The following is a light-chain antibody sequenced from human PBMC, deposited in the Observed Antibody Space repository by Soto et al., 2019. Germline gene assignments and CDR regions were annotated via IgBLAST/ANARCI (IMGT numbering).Light chain of an antibody. CDR3: QQRSTWLYT. J-gene: IGKJ2*01. V-gene: IGKV3-11*02. CDR2: DAS. Sequence: EILLAQSPATLSLSPGERATLSCKASQDVSIFLAWYQQKPGQAPRLLIHDASNRATGGPAMFSGSGSGRDFTLTITSLEPEDFAVYYCQQRSTWLYTFGQGTKLEV. CDR1: QDVSIF.